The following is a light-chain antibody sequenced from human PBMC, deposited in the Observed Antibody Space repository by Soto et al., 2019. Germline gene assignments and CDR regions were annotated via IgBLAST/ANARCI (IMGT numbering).Light chain of an antibody. CDR3: SSFTGILGL. CDR1: VSDVAGYTY. V-gene: IGLV2-14*03. Sequence: QSVLTQPASVAGSPGQSSTISCTGAVSDVAGYTYVSWYQQHPGKGPKVIIYDVSNRPSGVSNRVSGSKSGTTASLTISGLQAEDEADYYCSSFTGILGLFGGGTTLTVL. J-gene: IGLJ2*01. CDR2: DVS.